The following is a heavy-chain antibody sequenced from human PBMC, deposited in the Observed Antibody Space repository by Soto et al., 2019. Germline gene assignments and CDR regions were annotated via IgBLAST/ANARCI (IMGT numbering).Heavy chain of an antibody. CDR1: GGSISSGGYY. J-gene: IGHJ4*02. CDR3: AGWVGATSFDS. CDR2: IYYSGST. V-gene: IGHV4-31*01. Sequence: QVQLQESGPGLVKPSQTLSLTCTVSGGSISSGGYYWSWIRQHPGKGLEWIGYIYYSGSTYYNPSLKSPFTMSVDTSKDQFSLKLSSVTAADTAVDDCAGWVGATSFDSWGQGTLVTVSS. D-gene: IGHD1-26*01.